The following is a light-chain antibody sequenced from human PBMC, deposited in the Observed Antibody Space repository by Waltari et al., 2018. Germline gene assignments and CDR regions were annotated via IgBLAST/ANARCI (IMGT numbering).Light chain of an antibody. Sequence: QSVLTQPPSASATPGQRVTISCSGSSSNIGTNSVNWYQQLPGTAPKLLIYDNNRRPSGVPDLFSGSKSGTSASLAISGLQSEDEADYYCAAWDDSLDGPGFGGGTKLTVL. V-gene: IGLV1-44*01. CDR2: DNN. J-gene: IGLJ2*01. CDR1: SSNIGTNS. CDR3: AAWDDSLDGPG.